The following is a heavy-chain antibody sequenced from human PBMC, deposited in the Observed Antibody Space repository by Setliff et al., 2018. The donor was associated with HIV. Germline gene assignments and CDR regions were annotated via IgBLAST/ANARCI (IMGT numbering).Heavy chain of an antibody. CDR1: GYSFTSYA. J-gene: IGHJ4*02. CDR3: ARAAGSSWYQG. V-gene: IGHV1-3*01. D-gene: IGHD6-13*01. CDR2: NNADNGDT. Sequence: GASVKVSCKASGYSFTSYAMHWVRQAPGQRLEWMGWNNADNGDTKYSQKFQGRVTITRDTSASTAYMELSSLRSEDTAVYYCARAAGSSWYQGWGQGTLVTVSS.